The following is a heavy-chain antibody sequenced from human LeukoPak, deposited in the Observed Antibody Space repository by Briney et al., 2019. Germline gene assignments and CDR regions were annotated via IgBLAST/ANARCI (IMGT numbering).Heavy chain of an antibody. V-gene: IGHV3-74*01. J-gene: IGHJ4*02. CDR3: ARDLGGRSGY. Sequence: PGVSLRLSCAASGFTFSSYWMHWVRQEPGKGLVWVSRINEDGSTTNYADSVKGRFTISRDNAKNTLYLQMNSLRAEDTAVYYCARDLGGRSGYWGQGTLVTVSS. CDR1: GFTFSSYW. D-gene: IGHD1-26*01. CDR2: INEDGSTT.